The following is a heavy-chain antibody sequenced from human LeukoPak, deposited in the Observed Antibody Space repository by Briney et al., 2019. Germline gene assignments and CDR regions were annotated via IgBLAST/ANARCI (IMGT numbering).Heavy chain of an antibody. J-gene: IGHJ2*01. CDR1: GFSFSTYG. V-gene: IGHV3-30*02. D-gene: IGHD1-7*01. Sequence: GGSLRLSCAASGFSFSTYGMHWVRQAPGKGLEWVAFIRLDASNQYYADSVKGRFTISRDNSKNTLYLQMNSLRPDDTAVYYCAKDSGSGFRTLWYFDLWGRGTLVTVSS. CDR2: IRLDASNQ. CDR3: AKDSGSGFRTLWYFDL.